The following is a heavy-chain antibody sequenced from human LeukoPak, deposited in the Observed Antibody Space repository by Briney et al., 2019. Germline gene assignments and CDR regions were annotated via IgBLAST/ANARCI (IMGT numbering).Heavy chain of an antibody. Sequence: GASVKVSCKASGYTFTGYYMHWVRQAPGQRLEWMGWINAGNGNTKYSQKFQGRVTITRDTSTSTAYMELRSLRSDDAAVYYCARGHGVAAAVGAFDIWGQGTMVTVSS. D-gene: IGHD6-13*01. CDR1: GYTFTGYY. V-gene: IGHV1-3*01. CDR3: ARGHGVAAAVGAFDI. J-gene: IGHJ3*02. CDR2: INAGNGNT.